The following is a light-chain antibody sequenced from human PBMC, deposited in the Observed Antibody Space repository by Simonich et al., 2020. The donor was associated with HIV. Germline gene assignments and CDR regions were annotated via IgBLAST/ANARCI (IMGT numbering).Light chain of an antibody. V-gene: IGKV3-15*01. CDR3: HQYNNWPLF. J-gene: IGKJ2*01. Sequence: EIWMTQSPATLSVSPGERATLSCRASQSVSTNLSWYKQKPGQAPRLLIYGASTRATGITARFSGSGSGTEFTLTISSVQSEDFVVYYCHQYNNWPLFFGQGTKLEIK. CDR1: QSVSTN. CDR2: GAS.